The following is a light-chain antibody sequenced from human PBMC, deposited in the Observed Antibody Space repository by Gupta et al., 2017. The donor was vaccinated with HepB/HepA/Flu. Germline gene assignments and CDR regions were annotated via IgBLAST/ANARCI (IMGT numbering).Light chain of an antibody. CDR2: WSS. CDR1: QRLSDSSNSKKH. Sequence: DFVMTHSPDSLAVSLGERATINCKSSQRLSDSSNSKKHLAWYQQKPGQPPKLLISWSSNRECGVPDRFSGRGAGKDFTLTSSSRQNEDVAVYYWQQDYSTHSFGHGTKVEI. J-gene: IGKJ3*01. CDR3: QQDYSTHS. V-gene: IGKV4-1*01.